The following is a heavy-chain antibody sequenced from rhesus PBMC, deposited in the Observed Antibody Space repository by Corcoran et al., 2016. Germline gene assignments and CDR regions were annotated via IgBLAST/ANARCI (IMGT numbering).Heavy chain of an antibody. CDR2: ISGSSGSP. CDR3: ARVDIWTGKIDY. J-gene: IGHJ4*01. Sequence: QVQLQESGPGLVKPSETLSLSCAVSGGSFSGYYWGWIRQPPGKGLEWIGDISGSSGSPPYHPALRSRVTISPDTSKNQFSLKLSSVTAADPAVYYCARVDIWTGKIDYWGQGVLVTVSS. CDR1: GGSFSGYY. D-gene: IGHD3-3*01. V-gene: IGHV4-165*01.